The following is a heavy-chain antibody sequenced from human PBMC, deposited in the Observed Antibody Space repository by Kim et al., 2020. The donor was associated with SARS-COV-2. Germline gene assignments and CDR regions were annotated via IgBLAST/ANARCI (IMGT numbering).Heavy chain of an antibody. CDR2: ISGSSSYI. J-gene: IGHJ6*02. V-gene: IGHV3-21*01. D-gene: IGHD2-2*01. CDR1: GFTFSSYS. CDR3: ARAREDCSSTSCYPYYYYGMDV. Sequence: GGSLRLSCAASGFTFSSYSMNWVRQAPGKGLEWVSSISGSSSYIYYADSVKGRFTISRDNAKNSLYLQMNSLRAEDTAVYYCARAREDCSSTSCYPYYYYGMDVWGQGTTVTVSS.